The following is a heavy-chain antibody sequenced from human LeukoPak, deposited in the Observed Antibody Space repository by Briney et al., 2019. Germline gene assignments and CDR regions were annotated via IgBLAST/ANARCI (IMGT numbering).Heavy chain of an antibody. CDR3: ARAYSSSSAGLRYYGMDV. V-gene: IGHV4-34*01. CDR2: INHSGST. CDR1: GGSFSGYY. Sequence: SETLSLTCAVYGGSFSGYYWSWLRQPPGKGLEWIGEINHSGSTNYNPSLKSRVTISVDTSKNQFSLKLSSVTAADTAVYYCARAYSSSSAGLRYYGMDVWGQGTTVTVSS. J-gene: IGHJ6*02. D-gene: IGHD6-6*01.